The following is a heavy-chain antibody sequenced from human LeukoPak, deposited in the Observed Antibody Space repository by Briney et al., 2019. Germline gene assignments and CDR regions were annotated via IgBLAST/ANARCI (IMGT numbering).Heavy chain of an antibody. V-gene: IGHV3-21*06. CDR2: IGSRSSYI. CDR3: ARDSSLEMATISSFDY. D-gene: IGHD5-24*01. Sequence: GGSLRLSCAASGFTFSNYYMNWVRQAPGKGREWVSSIGSRSSYIYYADSVKGRFTIFRDNAKNSLYLQMNSLRTEDTAVYYCARDSSLEMATISSFDYWGQGTLVTVSS. CDR1: GFTFSNYY. J-gene: IGHJ4*02.